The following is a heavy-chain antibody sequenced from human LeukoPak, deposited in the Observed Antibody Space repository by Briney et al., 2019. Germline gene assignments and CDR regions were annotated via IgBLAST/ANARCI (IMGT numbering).Heavy chain of an antibody. CDR2: ISISGRT. V-gene: IGHV4-4*07. J-gene: IGHJ4*02. D-gene: IGHD2-15*01. Sequence: SETLSLTCTVSGGSITSYYWSWIRQPAGKGLEWIGRISISGRTNFNPSIKSRVTISIDGSKSQFSLKLISMTAADAAVYYCARQSGGSYVFFDYWGPGTLVTVSS. CDR1: GGSITSYY. CDR3: ARQSGGSYVFFDY.